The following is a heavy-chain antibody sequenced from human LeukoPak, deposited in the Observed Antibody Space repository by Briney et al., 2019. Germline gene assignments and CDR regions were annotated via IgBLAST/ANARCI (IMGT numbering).Heavy chain of an antibody. D-gene: IGHD5-12*01. CDR3: ARGGYHSGGY. J-gene: IGHJ4*02. CDR1: GYTFTDYY. CDR2: INPNSGDT. Sequence: GASVKVSCKASGYTFTDYYMHWVRQAPGQGLEWMGWINPNSGDTKYAQKFQGRVTMTRDTSISKAYMELSRLISDDTAVFYCARGGYHSGGYWGQGTLVTISS. V-gene: IGHV1-2*02.